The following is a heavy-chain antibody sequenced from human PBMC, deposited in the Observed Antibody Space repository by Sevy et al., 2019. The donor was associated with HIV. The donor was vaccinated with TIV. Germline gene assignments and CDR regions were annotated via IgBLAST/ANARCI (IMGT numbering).Heavy chain of an antibody. Sequence: ASVKVSCKASGGTFSSYAISWVRQAPGQGLEWMGGIIPIFGTANYAQKFQGRVTITADESTSTAYMELSSLRSEDTAVYYCASCWLPQANYYYYYGMDVWSQGTTVTVSS. CDR3: ASCWLPQANYYYYYGMDV. J-gene: IGHJ6*02. CDR2: IIPIFGTA. CDR1: GGTFSSYA. V-gene: IGHV1-69*13. D-gene: IGHD6-19*01.